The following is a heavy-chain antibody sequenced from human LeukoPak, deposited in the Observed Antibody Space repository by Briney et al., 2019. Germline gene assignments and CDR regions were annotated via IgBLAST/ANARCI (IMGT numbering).Heavy chain of an antibody. Sequence: PSETLSLTCTVSGGSISSSSYYWGWIRQPPGKGLEWIGSIYYSGSTYYNPSLKSRVTISVDTSKNQFSLKLSSVTAADTAVYYCARCATDDAFDIWGQGTMVTVSS. D-gene: IGHD4-17*01. V-gene: IGHV4-39*01. CDR2: IYYSGST. CDR1: GGSISSSSYY. J-gene: IGHJ3*02. CDR3: ARCATDDAFDI.